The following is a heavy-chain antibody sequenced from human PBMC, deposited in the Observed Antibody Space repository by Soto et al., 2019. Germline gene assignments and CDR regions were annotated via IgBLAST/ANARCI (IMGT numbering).Heavy chain of an antibody. CDR2: IKSKTDGGTT. CDR1: GFTFSNAW. CDR3: TTGSGIVVVPALLDY. J-gene: IGHJ4*02. D-gene: IGHD2-2*01. Sequence: AGGSLRLSCAASGFTFSNAWMSWVRQAPGKGLEWVGRIKSKTDGGTTDYAAPVKGRFTISRDDSKNTLYLQMNSLKTEDTAVYYCTTGSGIVVVPALLDYWGQGTLVTVSS. V-gene: IGHV3-15*01.